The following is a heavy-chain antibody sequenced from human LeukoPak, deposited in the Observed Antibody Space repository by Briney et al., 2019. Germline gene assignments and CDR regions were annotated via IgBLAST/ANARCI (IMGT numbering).Heavy chain of an antibody. D-gene: IGHD1-26*01. CDR3: AKFQWELLTFDY. Sequence: PGGSLRLSCAASGFTFSSYAMSWVRQAPGKGLEWVSAISGGGGSTYYADSVKGRFTISRDNSKNTLYLQMNSLRAEDTAVYYCAKFQWELLTFDYWGQGTLVTVSS. CDR1: GFTFSSYA. CDR2: ISGGGGST. J-gene: IGHJ4*02. V-gene: IGHV3-23*01.